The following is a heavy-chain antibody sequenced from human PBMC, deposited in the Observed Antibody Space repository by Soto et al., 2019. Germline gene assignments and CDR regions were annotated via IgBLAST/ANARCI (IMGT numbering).Heavy chain of an antibody. CDR2: IIPIFGTA. CDR3: ARVMGASSRRYYYGMDV. D-gene: IGHD1-26*01. V-gene: IGHV1-69*13. J-gene: IGHJ6*02. CDR1: GGTFSSYA. Sequence: SVQVSCKASGGTFSSYAISWVRQAPGRGLEGMGGIIPIFGTANYAQKVQGRVTITADESTSTAYMELSSLRSEDTAVYYWARVMGASSRRYYYGMDVWGQGTTVTVSS.